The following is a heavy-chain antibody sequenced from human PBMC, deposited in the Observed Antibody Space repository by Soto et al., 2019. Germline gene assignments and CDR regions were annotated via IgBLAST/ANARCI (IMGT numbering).Heavy chain of an antibody. CDR2: IIPTFGTP. Sequence: QVQLVQSGTVVQRRGSSVKVSCQASGGTFSSHGMAWVRQAPGQGLEWMGGIIPTFGTPTYAPKFQGRVTITAVKSTNTSYIELTGLRLENTRVYFGASERSATDFESWGKGTLI. V-gene: IGHV1-69*06. J-gene: IGHJ4*02. CDR3: ASERSATDFES. D-gene: IGHD1-26*01. CDR1: GGTFSSHG.